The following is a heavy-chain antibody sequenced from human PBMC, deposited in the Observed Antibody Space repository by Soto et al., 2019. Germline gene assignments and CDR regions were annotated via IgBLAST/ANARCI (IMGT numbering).Heavy chain of an antibody. Sequence: GGSLRLSCAASGFTFRSYAIHWVRQAPGKGLEWVAVISRDGSNKYYVDSVKGRFTISRDNSKDTVYLQMNSLRDEDSAMFYCARSRSGAVADSFDFWGQGPLVTVSS. V-gene: IGHV3-30*04. J-gene: IGHJ4*02. CDR1: GFTFRSYA. D-gene: IGHD3-10*01. CDR3: ARSRSGAVADSFDF. CDR2: ISRDGSNK.